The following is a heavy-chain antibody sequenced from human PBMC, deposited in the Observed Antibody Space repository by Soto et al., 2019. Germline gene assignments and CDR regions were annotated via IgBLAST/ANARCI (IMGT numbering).Heavy chain of an antibody. V-gene: IGHV1-69*01. CDR2: VSPPFRTS. Sequence: QVQLVQSGAEVKKPGSSVKVSCKTSGVSFNNNGIGWVRQEPGHGLEWMGGVSPPFRTSNYARKFQGRISITADASTGTVNMELSSLTSEDTAQYYCARVLYYGSRSYSPYVMDVWGQGTMVTVSS. CDR1: GVSFNNNG. J-gene: IGHJ6*02. D-gene: IGHD3-10*01. CDR3: ARVLYYGSRSYSPYVMDV.